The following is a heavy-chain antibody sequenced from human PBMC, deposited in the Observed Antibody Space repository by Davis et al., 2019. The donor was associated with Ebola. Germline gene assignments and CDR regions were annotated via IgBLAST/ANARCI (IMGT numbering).Heavy chain of an antibody. CDR2: ISSSSSTI. CDR3: ARGDGYNLDY. J-gene: IGHJ4*02. CDR1: GFTFSSYS. V-gene: IGHV3-48*02. Sequence: GESLKISCAASGFTFSSYSMNWVRQAPGKGLEWVSYISSSSSTIYFADSVKGRFTMSRDNAKNSVYLQMNSLRDEDTAVYYCARGDGYNLDYWGQGTLVTVSS. D-gene: IGHD5-24*01.